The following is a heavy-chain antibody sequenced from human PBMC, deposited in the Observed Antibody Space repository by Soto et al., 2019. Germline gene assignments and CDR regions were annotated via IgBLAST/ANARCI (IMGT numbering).Heavy chain of an antibody. D-gene: IGHD2-21*02. V-gene: IGHV3-33*06. Sequence: QVQLVESGGGVVQPGRSLRLSCAASGFSFTTYGLHWVRQAPGKGLEWVAVIWYDGSNQYYADCVKGRFTISRDNSKNSLYRETNSLRVDDKAVYYCVKDHCGGDCYSDPYFDYWGQGNLVTVSS. CDR2: IWYDGSNQ. J-gene: IGHJ4*02. CDR3: VKDHCGGDCYSDPYFDY. CDR1: GFSFTTYG.